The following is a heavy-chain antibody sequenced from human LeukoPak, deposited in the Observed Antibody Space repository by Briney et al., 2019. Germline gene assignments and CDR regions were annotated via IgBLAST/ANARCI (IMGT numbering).Heavy chain of an antibody. D-gene: IGHD5-18*01. V-gene: IGHV1-69*05. CDR2: IIPIFGTA. CDR1: GGTFSSYA. CDR3: ASASGYSYGPQGSYYFDY. Sequence: GASVKVSCKASGGTFSSYAISWVRQAPGQGLEWMGRIIPIFGTANYAQKFQGRVTITTDVSTSTAYMELSSLRSEDTAVYYCASASGYSYGPQGSYYFDYWGQGTLVTVSS. J-gene: IGHJ4*02.